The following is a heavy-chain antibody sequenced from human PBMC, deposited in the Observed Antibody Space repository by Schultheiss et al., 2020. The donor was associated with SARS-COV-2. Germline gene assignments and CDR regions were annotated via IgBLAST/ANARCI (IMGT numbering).Heavy chain of an antibody. CDR2: ISYDGSNK. CDR1: GFTFSSYA. CDR3: ARDGVGYDYGQYFDY. V-gene: IGHV3-30*04. Sequence: GGSLRLSCAASGFTFSSYAMHWVRQAPVKGLEWVAVISYDGSNKYYADSVKGRFTISRDNSKNTLYLQMNSLRAEDTAVYYCARDGVGYDYGQYFDYWGQGTLVTVSS. D-gene: IGHD5-12*01. J-gene: IGHJ4*02.